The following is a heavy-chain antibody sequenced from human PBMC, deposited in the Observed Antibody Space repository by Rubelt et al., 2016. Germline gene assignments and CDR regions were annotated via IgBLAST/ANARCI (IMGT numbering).Heavy chain of an antibody. J-gene: IGHJ6*02. CDR3: ARWEGSSGFHNHYYYYGMDV. D-gene: IGHD6-25*01. Sequence: GQGLEWMGWISAYNGNTNYAQKLQGRVTMTTDTSTSTAYMELRSLRSDDTAVYYCARWEGSSGFHNHYYYYGMDVWGQGTTVTVSS. CDR2: ISAYNGNT. V-gene: IGHV1-18*01.